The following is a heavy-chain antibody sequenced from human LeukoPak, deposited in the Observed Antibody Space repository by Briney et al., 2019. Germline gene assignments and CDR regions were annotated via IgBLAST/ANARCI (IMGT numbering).Heavy chain of an antibody. CDR2: IYYSGST. V-gene: IGHV4-39*01. CDR1: GGSISSSSYY. D-gene: IGHD2-21*02. Sequence: SETLSLTCTVSGGSISSSSYYWGWIRQPPGKGLEWIGSIYYSGSTYYNPSLKSRVTISVDTSKNQFSLKLSSVTAADTAVYYCASLDRAYCGGDCYWFDYWGQGTLVTVSS. CDR3: ASLDRAYCGGDCYWFDY. J-gene: IGHJ4*02.